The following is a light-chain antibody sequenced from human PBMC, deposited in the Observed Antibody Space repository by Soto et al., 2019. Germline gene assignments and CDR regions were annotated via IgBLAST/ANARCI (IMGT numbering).Light chain of an antibody. V-gene: IGKV1-6*01. Sequence: AIEMTQSPSSLSASVGDRVTIACRASQGIGSDLAWYQQRPGKAPKLLIYAVSSLQNGVPSRFSGSASGTDFTLTISSLQPEDIATYFCLQDHSYLTFGGGTRVEIK. J-gene: IGKJ4*01. CDR2: AVS. CDR3: LQDHSYLT. CDR1: QGIGSD.